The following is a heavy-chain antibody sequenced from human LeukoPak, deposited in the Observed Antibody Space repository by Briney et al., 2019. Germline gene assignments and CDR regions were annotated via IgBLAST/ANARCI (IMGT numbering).Heavy chain of an antibody. D-gene: IGHD1-26*01. V-gene: IGHV3-23*01. CDR2: ITGGDDTA. CDR1: GFTFSSYD. Sequence: PGGSLRLSCAASGFTFSSYDMTWVRQAPGKGLEWVSTITGGDDTAYYADSVKGRFTISRDNSKNTVYLQMNSLRAEDTAVYYCSQGSWGDDWGQGTLVTVSS. J-gene: IGHJ4*02. CDR3: SQGSWGDD.